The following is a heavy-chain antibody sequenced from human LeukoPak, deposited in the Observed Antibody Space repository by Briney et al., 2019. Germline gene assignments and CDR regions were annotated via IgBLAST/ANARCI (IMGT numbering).Heavy chain of an antibody. CDR2: INSGGST. D-gene: IGHD3-3*02. V-gene: IGHV3-23*01. CDR3: AAFRGDY. Sequence: GGSLRLSCAASGFTFSNYAMSWVRQAPGKGLEWVALINSGGSTYYADSVKGRFTISRDNSKNTLNFQMNNLRAEDTAVYYCAAFRGDYWGQGTLVSVSS. CDR1: GFTFSNYA. J-gene: IGHJ4*02.